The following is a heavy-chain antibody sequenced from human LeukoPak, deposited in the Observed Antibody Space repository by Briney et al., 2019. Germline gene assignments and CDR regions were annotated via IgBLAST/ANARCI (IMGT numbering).Heavy chain of an antibody. Sequence: PSETLSLTCAVSGGSISSGGYSWSWIRQPPGKGLEWIGYIYHSGSTYYNPSLKSRVTISVDRSKNQFSLKLSSVTAADTAVYYCARGGRSRYYGSGSSNIGRDYWGQGTLVTVSS. CDR2: IYHSGST. J-gene: IGHJ4*02. CDR1: GGSISSGGYS. D-gene: IGHD3-10*01. V-gene: IGHV4-30-2*01. CDR3: ARGGRSRYYGSGSSNIGRDY.